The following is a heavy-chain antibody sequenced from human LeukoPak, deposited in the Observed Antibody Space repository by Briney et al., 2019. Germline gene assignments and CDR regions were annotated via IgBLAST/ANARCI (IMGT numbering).Heavy chain of an antibody. CDR2: ISAYNGNT. D-gene: IGHD5-18*01. CDR3: ARGSSRYSYGLIDY. V-gene: IGHV1-18*01. Sequence: ASVKVSCKASGYTFTSYGISWVRQAPGQGLEWMGWISAYNGNTNYAQKLQGRVTMTTDTSTSTAYMELRSLRSEDTAVYYCARGSSRYSYGLIDYWGQGTLATVSS. CDR1: GYTFTSYG. J-gene: IGHJ4*02.